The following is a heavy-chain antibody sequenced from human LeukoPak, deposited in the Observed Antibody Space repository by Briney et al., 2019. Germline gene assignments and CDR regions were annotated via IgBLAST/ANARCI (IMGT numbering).Heavy chain of an antibody. CDR2: IGPNGAST. CDR3: VKDLTGTWSFDY. CDR1: GFTFSNHF. Sequence: GGSLRLSCSTSGFTFSNHFMHWVRQAPGKGLEYVSSIGPNGASTLYADSVKGRFTISRDNSKNALYLQLTSLRLEDTALYYCVKDLTGTWSFDYWGQGTLVTVSS. V-gene: IGHV3-64D*06. J-gene: IGHJ4*02. D-gene: IGHD3-9*01.